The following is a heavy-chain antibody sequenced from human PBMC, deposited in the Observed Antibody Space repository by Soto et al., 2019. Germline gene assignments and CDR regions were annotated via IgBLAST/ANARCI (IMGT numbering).Heavy chain of an antibody. CDR2: INNNGSST. CDR3: VSGSMAAGDSTFDY. D-gene: IGHD2-8*01. J-gene: IGHJ4*02. V-gene: IGHV3-74*01. CDR1: GFTFSSYW. Sequence: AGGSLRLSCAASGFTFSSYWMHWVRQAPGKGLVWVSRINNNGSSTNYADSVKGRFTISRDNAKNTLAQQMNGLRAEDTALYFCVSGSMAAGDSTFDYWGQGSLVTVSS.